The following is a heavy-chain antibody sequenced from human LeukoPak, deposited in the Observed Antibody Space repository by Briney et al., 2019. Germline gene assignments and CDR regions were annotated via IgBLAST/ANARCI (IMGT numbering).Heavy chain of an antibody. CDR3: ASGYSYGSADY. CDR2: ISYDGSNK. V-gene: IGHV3-30*03. Sequence: GGSLRLSCAASGFTFSSYGMHWVRQAPGKGLEWVAVISYDGSNKYYADSVKGRFTISRDNAKNSLYLQMNSLRAEDTALYYCASGYSYGSADYWGQGTLVTVSS. CDR1: GFTFSSYG. D-gene: IGHD5-18*01. J-gene: IGHJ4*02.